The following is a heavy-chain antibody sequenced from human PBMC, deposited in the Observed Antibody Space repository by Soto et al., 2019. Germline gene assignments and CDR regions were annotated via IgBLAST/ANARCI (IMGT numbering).Heavy chain of an antibody. J-gene: IGHJ6*02. CDR3: ARGYYGSGSLTSGMDV. CDR2: ISRDGSST. CDR1: GFTVNSNY. Sequence: GGSLRLSCAASGFTVNSNYMSWVRQAPGKGLEWVSLISRDGSSTTYADSVMGRFTISRDNAKNTLYLQMNSLRAEDTAVYSCARGYYGSGSLTSGMDVWGQGTTVTVSS. V-gene: IGHV3-74*01. D-gene: IGHD3-10*01.